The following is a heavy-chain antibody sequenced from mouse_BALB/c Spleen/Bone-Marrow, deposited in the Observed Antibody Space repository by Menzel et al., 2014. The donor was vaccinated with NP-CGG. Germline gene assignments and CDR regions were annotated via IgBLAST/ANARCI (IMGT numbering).Heavy chain of an antibody. CDR3: ARRDGGPMDY. CDR2: ISSGGSYT. Sequence: EVKLVESGGDLVKPGGSLKLSCAASGYTFSNYGMSWVRQTPDKRLEWVATISSGGSYTYYPDSVKGRFTISRDKAKNTLYLQMSSLKSEDTAMYYCARRDGGPMDYWGQGTSVTVSS. J-gene: IGHJ4*01. V-gene: IGHV5-6*02. CDR1: GYTFSNYG. D-gene: IGHD2-3*01.